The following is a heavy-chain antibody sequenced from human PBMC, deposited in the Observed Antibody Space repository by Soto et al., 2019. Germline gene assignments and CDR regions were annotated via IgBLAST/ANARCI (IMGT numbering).Heavy chain of an antibody. Sequence: EVQLVESGGGLVKPGGSLRLSCAASGFTFNTYTMNWVRQAPGKGLEWVTSISSSSTYIYYADSVKGRFTISRDNAKNSLYLQMNSLRAEDTAVYYCARDDCTNGVCYPHWGQGTLVTVSS. CDR2: ISSSSTYI. CDR1: GFTFNTYT. J-gene: IGHJ4*02. CDR3: ARDDCTNGVCYPH. D-gene: IGHD2-8*01. V-gene: IGHV3-21*01.